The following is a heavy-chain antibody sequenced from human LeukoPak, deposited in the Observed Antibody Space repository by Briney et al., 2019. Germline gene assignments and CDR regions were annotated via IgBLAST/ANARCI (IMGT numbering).Heavy chain of an antibody. V-gene: IGHV3-23*01. CDR3: VKTGGYSNSWYEY. CDR2: IRGDGGST. CDR1: GLTFSSYW. J-gene: IGHJ4*02. D-gene: IGHD6-13*01. Sequence: QPGGSLTLSCAPSGLTFSSYWMSWVRQAPGKGLEWVSGIRGDGGSTYYADSVKGRFTISRDNSKNTLYLQMNSLRAEDTAIYHCVKTGGYSNSWYEYWGQGTLVIVSS.